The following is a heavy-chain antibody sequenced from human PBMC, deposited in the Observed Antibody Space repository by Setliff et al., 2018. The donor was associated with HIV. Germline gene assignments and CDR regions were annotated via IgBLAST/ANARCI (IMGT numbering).Heavy chain of an antibody. CDR1: GGSSNSYY. CDR2: IYTSGGT. CDR3: ARATRTIFGVVYFDY. J-gene: IGHJ4*02. Sequence: SETLSLTCTVSGGSSNSYYRSWIRQPPGKGLEWIGYIYTSGGTNYNPSLKSRVTISVDTSKNQFSLKLNSVTAADTAVYYCARATRTIFGVVYFDYWGQGTLVTVSS. V-gene: IGHV4-4*09. D-gene: IGHD3-3*01.